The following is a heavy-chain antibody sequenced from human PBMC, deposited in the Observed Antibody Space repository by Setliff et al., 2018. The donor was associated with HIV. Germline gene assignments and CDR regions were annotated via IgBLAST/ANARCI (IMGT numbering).Heavy chain of an antibody. CDR1: GYTFTNYD. Sequence: ASVKVSCKASGYTFTNYDINWVRQATGQEREWREWMNPNRGNTGYAQQFQGRVTMTRNTSISTAYMERSSLRSEDTAVYYCARTIFGGGFYWGQGTLVTVSS. CDR2: MNPNRGNT. V-gene: IGHV1-8*01. J-gene: IGHJ4*02. D-gene: IGHD3-16*01. CDR3: ARTIFGGGFY.